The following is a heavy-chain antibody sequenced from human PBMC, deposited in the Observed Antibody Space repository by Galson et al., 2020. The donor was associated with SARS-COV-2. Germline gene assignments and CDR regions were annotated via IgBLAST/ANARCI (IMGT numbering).Heavy chain of an antibody. CDR1: GFTFNITT. CDR2: ISSDSSSM. V-gene: IGHV3-21*06. Sequence: GESLKISCAASGFTFNITTMDWARQAPGKGLEWVSSISSDSSSMYYADSVKGRFTISRDNAKNSLYLQMNSLIDADTAVYYCARAVWTSGSGTYYNDYWGQGTLVTVSS. CDR3: ARAVWTSGSGTYYNDY. D-gene: IGHD3-10*01. J-gene: IGHJ4*02.